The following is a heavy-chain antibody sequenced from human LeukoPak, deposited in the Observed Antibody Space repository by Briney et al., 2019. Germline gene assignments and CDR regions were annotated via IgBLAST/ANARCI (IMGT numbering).Heavy chain of an antibody. CDR3: ASRHCSGGGCYFAGADPFDY. CDR1: GFTVSSTY. Sequence: GGSLRLSCAASGFTVSSTYVSWVRQAPGKGLEWVSVIYKGGNTYYIDSVKGRFTISRDTSKNTLYLHMNSLRAEDTAVYYCASRHCSGGGCYFAGADPFDYWGQGTLVTVSS. D-gene: IGHD2-15*01. J-gene: IGHJ4*02. V-gene: IGHV3-53*01. CDR2: IYKGGNT.